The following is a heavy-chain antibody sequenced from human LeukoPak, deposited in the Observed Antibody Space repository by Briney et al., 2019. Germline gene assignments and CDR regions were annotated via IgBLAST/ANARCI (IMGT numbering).Heavy chain of an antibody. CDR3: ARARVRTVYDAFDI. V-gene: IGHV3-11*01. J-gene: IGHJ3*02. D-gene: IGHD1-14*01. CDR1: GFTFSDYY. Sequence: GGSLRLSCAASGFTFSDYYMSWIRQAPGKGLEWVSYISSGGSTIYYADSVKGRFTISRDNAKNSLYLQMNSLRAEDTAVYYCARARVRTVYDAFDIWGQGTMVTVSS. CDR2: ISSGGSTI.